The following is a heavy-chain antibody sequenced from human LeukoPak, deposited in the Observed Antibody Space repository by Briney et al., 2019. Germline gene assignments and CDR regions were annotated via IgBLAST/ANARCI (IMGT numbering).Heavy chain of an antibody. CDR3: ARDHEYYYDSSSYWQPIFDY. J-gene: IGHJ4*02. Sequence: SETLSLTCSVSSGSISSSSYYWGWLRQPPGKGLGWIGSIYYSGSTYYNPSLKSRVTISVDTSKNQFSLKLSSVTAADTAVYYCARDHEYYYDSSSYWQPIFDYWGQGTLVTVSS. CDR1: SGSISSSSYY. D-gene: IGHD3-22*01. V-gene: IGHV4-39*07. CDR2: IYYSGST.